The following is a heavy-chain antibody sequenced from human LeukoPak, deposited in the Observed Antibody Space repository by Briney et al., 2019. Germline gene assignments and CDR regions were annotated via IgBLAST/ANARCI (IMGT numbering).Heavy chain of an antibody. CDR2: TYYRSKWYN. D-gene: IGHD4-17*01. Sequence: SQTLSLTCVISGVNISIGNVAWNWIRQSPSRGLEWLGRTYYRSKWYNDYAVSVESRITINPDTSKNQFSLQLKSVTPEDTAVYYCARDHDYGDYGTYEDYWGQGTLVTVS. J-gene: IGHJ4*02. CDR3: ARDHDYGDYGTYEDY. CDR1: GVNISIGNVA. V-gene: IGHV6-1*01.